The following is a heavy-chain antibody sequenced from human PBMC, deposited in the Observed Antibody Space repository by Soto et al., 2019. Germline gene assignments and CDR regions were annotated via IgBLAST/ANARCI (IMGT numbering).Heavy chain of an antibody. CDR3: AKGDGGGGDCCAFDY. Sequence: EVHLLESGGGLVQPGGSLRLSCAASGFTFSTYAMSWVRQAPGKGLEWVSVVSGGSGRTYYVDSVKGRFTISRDNSKNTLYLQMNSLRAEDTAVYYCAKGDGGGGDCCAFDYWGQGTLVSVSS. V-gene: IGHV3-23*01. J-gene: IGHJ4*02. CDR2: VSGGSGRT. CDR1: GFTFSTYA. D-gene: IGHD2-21*02.